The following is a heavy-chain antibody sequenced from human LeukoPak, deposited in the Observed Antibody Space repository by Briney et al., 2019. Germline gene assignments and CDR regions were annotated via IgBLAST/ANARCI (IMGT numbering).Heavy chain of an antibody. J-gene: IGHJ6*02. V-gene: IGHV4-34*01. Sequence: PSETLSLTCTVSGGSISSYYWSWIRQPPGKGLEWIGEINHSGSTNYNPSLKSRVTISVDTSKNQFSLKLSSVTAADTAVYYCARGPEIQLWLPHYYYYGMDVWGQGTTVTVSS. CDR3: ARGPEIQLWLPHYYYYGMDV. CDR1: GGSISSYY. CDR2: INHSGST. D-gene: IGHD5-18*01.